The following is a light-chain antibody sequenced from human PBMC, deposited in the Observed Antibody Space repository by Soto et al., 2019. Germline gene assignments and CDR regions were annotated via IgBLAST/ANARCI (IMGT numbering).Light chain of an antibody. Sequence: DIQMTQSPSSLSASVGDRVTITCRASQSISNYLNWYQQKPGKAPKLLIYAASSLQSGVPSRFSGSGSGTDFTLTISSLQPEDFVTYYCQQSYSTPPYTFGQGTKLEIK. CDR2: AAS. J-gene: IGKJ2*01. CDR1: QSISNY. CDR3: QQSYSTPPYT. V-gene: IGKV1-39*01.